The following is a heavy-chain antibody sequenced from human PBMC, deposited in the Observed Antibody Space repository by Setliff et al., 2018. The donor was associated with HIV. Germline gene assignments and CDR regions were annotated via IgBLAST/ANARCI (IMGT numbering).Heavy chain of an antibody. CDR2: IFSSGST. CDR3: ARRIDDSGSFPDKNWFDT. Sequence: SETLSLTCTVSGDSISSYSWNWIRQSPGGGLEWIGFIFSSGSTKYNPSLQSRVTMSINTSKNQFSLRLTSVTAADTAVYYCARRIDDSGSFPDKNWFDTWGQGSLVTVSS. J-gene: IGHJ5*02. D-gene: IGHD3-10*01. CDR1: GDSISSYS. V-gene: IGHV4-4*09.